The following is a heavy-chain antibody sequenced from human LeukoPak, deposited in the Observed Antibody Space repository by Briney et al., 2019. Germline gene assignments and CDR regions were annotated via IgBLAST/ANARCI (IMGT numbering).Heavy chain of an antibody. CDR3: ARDSRPEVAALEYFQH. J-gene: IGHJ1*01. CDR1: GGTFSSYA. V-gene: IGHV1-69*13. Sequence: VASVKVSCKASGGTFSSYAISWVRQAPGQGLEWMGGIIPIFGTANYAQKFQGRVTITADESTSTAYMELSSLRSEDTAVYYCARDSRPEVAALEYFQHWGQGTLVTVSS. CDR2: IIPIFGTA. D-gene: IGHD2-15*01.